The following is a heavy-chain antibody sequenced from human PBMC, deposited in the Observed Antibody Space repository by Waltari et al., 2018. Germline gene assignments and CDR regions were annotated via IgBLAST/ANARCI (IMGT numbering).Heavy chain of an antibody. CDR1: GYTFTSYD. V-gene: IGHV1-8*03. CDR2: MSANSGNT. Sequence: QVQLVQSATEVKKPGASVKVSCKASGYTFTSYDINWVRQATGQGLEWMGWMSANSGNTGYAQKFQGRVTITRNTSRSTAYMELSSLRSEDTAVYYCARASPVRGYLDYWGQGTLVTVSS. J-gene: IGHJ4*02. CDR3: ARASPVRGYLDY.